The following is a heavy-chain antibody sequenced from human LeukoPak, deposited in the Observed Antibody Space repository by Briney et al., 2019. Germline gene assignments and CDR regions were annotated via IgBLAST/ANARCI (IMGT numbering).Heavy chain of an antibody. CDR3: AIQANWFDP. V-gene: IGHV4-39*07. Sequence: SETLSLTCAVSGGSLITANFFWGWIRQPPGKGLEWIGSVYYSGKTYYNPSLKSRVSISVDTSKNQFSLRLTSVTAADTAVYYCAIQANWFDPWGQGTLVTVSS. J-gene: IGHJ5*02. CDR1: GGSLITANFF. CDR2: VYYSGKT.